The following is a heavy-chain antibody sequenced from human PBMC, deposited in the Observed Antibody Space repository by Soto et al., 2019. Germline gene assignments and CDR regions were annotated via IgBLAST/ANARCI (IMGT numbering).Heavy chain of an antibody. Sequence: PGGSLRLSCAASGFTFSSYAMHWVRQASGKGLEWVAVISYDGSNKYYADSVKGRFTISRDNSKNTLYLQMNSLRAEDTAVYYCARVGIVVVIGYYFDYWGQGTLVTVSS. CDR2: ISYDGSNK. J-gene: IGHJ4*02. V-gene: IGHV3-30-3*01. D-gene: IGHD3-22*01. CDR1: GFTFSSYA. CDR3: ARVGIVVVIGYYFDY.